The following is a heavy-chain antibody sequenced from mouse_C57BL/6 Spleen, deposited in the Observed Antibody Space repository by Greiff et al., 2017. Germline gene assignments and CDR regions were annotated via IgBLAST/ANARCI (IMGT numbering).Heavy chain of an antibody. J-gene: IGHJ2*01. CDR2: INPSSGYT. V-gene: IGHV1-4*01. D-gene: IGHD1-1*01. Sequence: QVQLQQSGAELARPGASVKMSCKASGYTFTSYTMHWVKQRPGQGLEWIGYINPSSGYTKYNQKFKDKATLTADKSSSTAYMQLSSLTSEDSAVYYCGGGRSLFDYWGQGTTRTVSS. CDR1: GYTFTSYT. CDR3: GGGRSLFDY.